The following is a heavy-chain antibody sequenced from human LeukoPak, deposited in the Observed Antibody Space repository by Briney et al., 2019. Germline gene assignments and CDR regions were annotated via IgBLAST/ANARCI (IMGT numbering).Heavy chain of an antibody. CDR1: GGSISSYY. CDR2: IYYSGST. J-gene: IGHJ1*01. D-gene: IGHD3-22*01. V-gene: IGHV4-59*12. CDR3: ARGGSGYYDSSGYPAEYFQH. Sequence: PSETLSLTCTVSGGSISSYYWSWIRQPPGKGLEWIGYIYYSGSTNYNPSLKSRVTISVDTSKNQFSLKLSSVTAADTAVYYCARGGSGYYDSSGYPAEYFQHWGQGTLVTVSS.